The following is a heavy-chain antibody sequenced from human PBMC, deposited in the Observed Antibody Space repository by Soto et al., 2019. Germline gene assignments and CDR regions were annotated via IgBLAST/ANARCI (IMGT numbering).Heavy chain of an antibody. D-gene: IGHD6-19*01. CDR3: ARGDRITVAPHPFPCIDY. Sequence: PSETLSLTCAVSGGSISRDDYSWSWIRQPQGKGLECIGYVYDSGTSYYSPTLKSRVSPLVDRSKNQFSLKLSSVTAADTAGDFFARGDRITVAPHPFPCIDYWGQGILVTVSS. V-gene: IGHV4-30-2*01. CDR1: GGSISRDDYS. CDR2: VYDSGTS. J-gene: IGHJ4*02.